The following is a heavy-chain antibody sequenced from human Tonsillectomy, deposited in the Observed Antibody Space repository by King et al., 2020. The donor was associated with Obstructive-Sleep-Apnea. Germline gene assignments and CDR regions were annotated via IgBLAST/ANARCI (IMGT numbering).Heavy chain of an antibody. CDR3: AKHGPRRGSRSNNRYYFDY. J-gene: IGHJ4*02. Sequence: VQLVESGGGVVQPGGSLRLSCAASGFTFSSYAMSWVRQAPGKGLEWVSGISCNGGSTYYADSVKGRFTISRDNSKNTLYLQMNSLRAEDTAVYYCAKHGPRRGSRSNNRYYFDYWGQGTLVTVSS. D-gene: IGHD1-14*01. CDR1: GFTFSSYA. V-gene: IGHV3-23*04. CDR2: ISCNGGST.